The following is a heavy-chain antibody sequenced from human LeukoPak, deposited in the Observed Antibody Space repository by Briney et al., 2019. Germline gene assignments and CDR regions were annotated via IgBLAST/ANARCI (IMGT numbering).Heavy chain of an antibody. V-gene: IGHV4-34*01. CDR3: ARGRRLRYYMDV. CDR1: GGSFSGYY. CDR2: INHSGST. Sequence: SETLSLTCAVYGGSFSGYYWSWIRQPPGKGLEWIGEINHSGSTNYNPSLKSRVTISVDTSKNQFSLKLSSVTAADTAVYYCARGRRLRYYMDVWGKGTTVTVSS. J-gene: IGHJ6*03. D-gene: IGHD2-21*02.